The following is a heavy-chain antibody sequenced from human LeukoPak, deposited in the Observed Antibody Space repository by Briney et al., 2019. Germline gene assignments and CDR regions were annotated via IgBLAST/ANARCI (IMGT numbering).Heavy chain of an antibody. CDR1: GFTVSNNY. J-gene: IGHJ4*02. V-gene: IGHV3-53*01. CDR3: ARRFAS. CDR2: IYSSGTT. Sequence: GGSLRLSCADSGFTVSNNYMSWVRQAPGKGLEWVSVIYSSGTTFYADSVRGRFTISRDNSKNTPFLQMNSLRAEDTAVYFCARRFASWGQGTLVTVSS.